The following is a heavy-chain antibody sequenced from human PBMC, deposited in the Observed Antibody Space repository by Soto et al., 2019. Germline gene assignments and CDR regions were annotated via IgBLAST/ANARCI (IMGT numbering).Heavy chain of an antibody. J-gene: IGHJ4*02. CDR2: IYYSGST. Sequence: PSETLSLTCTVSGGSISSGGYYWSWIRQHPGKGLEWIGYIYYSGSTYYNPSLKSRLTISVDMSASQFSLKLSSVTVADTAVYYCARSDSSTKTRYYFDRWGQGTLVTVSS. CDR3: ARSDSSTKTRYYFDR. D-gene: IGHD3-22*01. CDR1: GGSISSGGYY. V-gene: IGHV4-31*03.